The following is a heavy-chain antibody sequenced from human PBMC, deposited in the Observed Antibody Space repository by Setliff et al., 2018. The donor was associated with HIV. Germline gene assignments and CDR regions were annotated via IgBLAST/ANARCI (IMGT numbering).Heavy chain of an antibody. V-gene: IGHV4-30-4*01. CDR2: INHSGST. CDR3: AGGPGTTSIDY. CDR1: GGSISSGVFY. D-gene: IGHD1-26*01. Sequence: PSETLSLTCTVSGGSISSGVFYWSWIRQHPGRGLEWIGEINHSGSTNYNMSLWSRVTISLDASRNQFSLELISVTAADTAVYYCAGGPGTTSIDYWAQGTLVTVSS. J-gene: IGHJ4*02.